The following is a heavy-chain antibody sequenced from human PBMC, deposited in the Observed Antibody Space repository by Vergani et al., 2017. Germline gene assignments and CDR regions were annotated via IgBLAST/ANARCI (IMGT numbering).Heavy chain of an antibody. D-gene: IGHD6-13*01. CDR1: GFSLSTSGVG. V-gene: IGHV2-5*02. CDR2: IYWDDDK. CDR3: AHRRQGAAAGPLNYYYMDV. J-gene: IGHJ6*03. Sequence: QITLKESGPTLVKPTQTLTLTCTFSGFSLSTSGVGVGWIRQPPGKALEWLALIYWDDDKRYSPSLKSRLTITKDTSKNQVVLTMTNMDPVDTATYYCAHRRQGAAAGPLNYYYMDVWGKGP.